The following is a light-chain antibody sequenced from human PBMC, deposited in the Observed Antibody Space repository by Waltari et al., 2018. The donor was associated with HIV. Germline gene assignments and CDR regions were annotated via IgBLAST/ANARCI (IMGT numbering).Light chain of an antibody. CDR2: GAS. CDR1: QSVSTN. V-gene: IGKV3-15*01. Sequence: EVVMTQPPAALSVPPGDRATLSCRASQSVSTNLAWYQQKSGQGPRPLIYGASTRATGIPARFSGSGSGTEFTLTISSLQSEDFAVYFCQQYDDWPPITFGQGTRLEIK. CDR3: QQYDDWPPIT. J-gene: IGKJ5*01.